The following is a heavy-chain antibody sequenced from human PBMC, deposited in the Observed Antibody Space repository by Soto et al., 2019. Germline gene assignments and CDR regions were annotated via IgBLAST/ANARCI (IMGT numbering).Heavy chain of an antibody. CDR2: IIPIFGTA. CDR1: GGTFSSYA. J-gene: IGHJ4*02. CDR3: ASRSYSYGSLGY. Sequence: SVKVSCKASGGTFSSYAISWVRQAPGQGLEWMGGIIPIFGTANYAQKFQGRVTITADESTSTAYMELSSLRSEDTAVYYCASRSYSYGSLGYWGQGTLVTVSS. V-gene: IGHV1-69*13. D-gene: IGHD5-18*01.